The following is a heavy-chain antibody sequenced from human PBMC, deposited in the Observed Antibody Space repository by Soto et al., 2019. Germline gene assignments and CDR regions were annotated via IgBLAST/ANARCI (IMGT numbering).Heavy chain of an antibody. Sequence: GASVKVSCKASGYTFTSYAMHWVRQAPGQRLEWMGWINAGNGNTKYSQKFQGRVTITRDTSASTAYMELSSLRSEDTAVYYCARPKRYCRSTSCQTGYYYGMDVWGQGTTVTVSS. CDR3: ARPKRYCRSTSCQTGYYYGMDV. V-gene: IGHV1-3*01. J-gene: IGHJ6*02. CDR2: INAGNGNT. CDR1: GYTFTSYA. D-gene: IGHD2-2*01.